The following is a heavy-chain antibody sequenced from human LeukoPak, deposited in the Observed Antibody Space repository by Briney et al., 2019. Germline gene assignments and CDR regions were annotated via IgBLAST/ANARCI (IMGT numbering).Heavy chain of an antibody. CDR2: ISSRGSTI. J-gene: IGHJ5*02. D-gene: IGHD2-2*01. CDR1: GFTFSDYY. CDR3: ARDYGPRYCSSTSCSNWFDP. V-gene: IGHV3-11*01. Sequence: GGSLRLSCAASGFTFSDYYMSWIRQAPGKGLEWVSYISSRGSTIYYADSVKGRFTISRDNAKNSLYLQMNSLRAEDTAVYYCARDYGPRYCSSTSCSNWFDPWGQGTLVTVSS.